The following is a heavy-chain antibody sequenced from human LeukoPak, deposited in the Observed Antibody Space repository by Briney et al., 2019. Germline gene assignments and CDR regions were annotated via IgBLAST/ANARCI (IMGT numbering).Heavy chain of an antibody. D-gene: IGHD3-22*01. CDR3: ARAGIVVALDY. CDR2: IYYSGST. CDR1: GGSISSYY. J-gene: IGHJ4*02. V-gene: IGHV4-59*01. Sequence: PSETLSLTCTVSGGSISSYYWSWIRQPPGKGLEWIGYIYYSGSTNYNPSLKSRVTISVGTSKNQFSLKLSSVTAADTAVYYCARAGIVVALDYWGQGTLVTVSS.